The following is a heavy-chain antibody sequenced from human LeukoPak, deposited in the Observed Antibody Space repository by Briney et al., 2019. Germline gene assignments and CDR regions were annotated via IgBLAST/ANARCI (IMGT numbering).Heavy chain of an antibody. CDR1: GFTFSSYA. J-gene: IGHJ4*02. D-gene: IGHD6-13*01. Sequence: GGSLRLSCAASGFTFSSYAMSWVRQAPGKGLEWVSAISGSGGSTYYADSVKGRFTISRDNPKNTLYLQMNSLRAEDTAVYYCAKAVFYGSWYWFDYWGQGTLVTVSS. CDR2: ISGSGGST. V-gene: IGHV3-23*01. CDR3: AKAVFYGSWYWFDY.